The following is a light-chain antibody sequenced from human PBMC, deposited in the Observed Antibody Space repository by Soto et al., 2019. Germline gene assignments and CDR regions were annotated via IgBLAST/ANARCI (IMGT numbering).Light chain of an antibody. Sequence: QSVLTQPPSASGTPGQRVTISCSGSSSNIGSNTVNWYQHLPGAAPKLLIQSNDQRPSGVPDRFSGSQSGTSASLAISGLQSEDEADYYCAIWDDRLNGYVFGTGTKPTVL. CDR2: SND. J-gene: IGLJ1*01. CDR3: AIWDDRLNGYV. CDR1: SSNIGSNT. V-gene: IGLV1-44*01.